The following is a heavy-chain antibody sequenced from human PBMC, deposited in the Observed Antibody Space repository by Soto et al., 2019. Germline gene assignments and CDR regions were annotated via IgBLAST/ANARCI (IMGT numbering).Heavy chain of an antibody. CDR1: GGPFSSYA. V-gene: IGHV1-69*13. CDR3: ANRDMTDYYYYGMDV. Sequence: SVKVCFKASGGPFSSYAISWVRQAPGQGLEWMGGIIPIFGTANYAQKFQGRVTITADESTSTAYMELSSLRSEDTAVYYCANRDMTDYYYYGMDVWGQGTTVTVS. CDR2: IIPIFGTA. J-gene: IGHJ6*02. D-gene: IGHD2-15*01.